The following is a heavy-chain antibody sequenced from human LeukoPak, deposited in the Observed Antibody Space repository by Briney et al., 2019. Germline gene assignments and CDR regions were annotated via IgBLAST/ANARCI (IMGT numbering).Heavy chain of an antibody. Sequence: SETLSLTCAVSGYSISSGYQWAWIRQPPGKGLEWLGSIHYSGTTYYKASLKSRVTISVDTSQNQCSLKLTSVTAADTAVYYCARKGRSSSFDYWGQGTLITVSS. J-gene: IGHJ4*02. CDR1: GYSISSGYQ. CDR2: IHYSGTT. V-gene: IGHV4-38-2*01. D-gene: IGHD6-13*01. CDR3: ARKGRSSSFDY.